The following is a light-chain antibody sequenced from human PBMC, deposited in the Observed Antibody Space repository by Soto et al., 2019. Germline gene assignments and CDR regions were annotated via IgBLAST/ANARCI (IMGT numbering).Light chain of an antibody. Sequence: DIQMTQSPSSLSASVGDRVTITCRASQSISTFLNWYQQKPGKAPKLLIYGASNLESGVPSTFSGSGSGTDFTLTISSLQPEDFATHYCQQCFSTPLLTFGGGTKVEIK. CDR2: GAS. CDR3: QQCFSTPLLT. J-gene: IGKJ4*01. V-gene: IGKV1-39*01. CDR1: QSISTF.